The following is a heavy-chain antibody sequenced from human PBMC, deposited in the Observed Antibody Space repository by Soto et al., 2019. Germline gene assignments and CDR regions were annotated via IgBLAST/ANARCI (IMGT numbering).Heavy chain of an antibody. V-gene: IGHV1-69*04. D-gene: IGHD6-13*01. Sequence: ASVKVSCKASGGTFSSYTISWVRQAPGQGLEWMGRIIPILGIANYAQKFQGRVTITADKSTSTAYIELSSLRSEDSAVYYCARDEGGSSWYEMFYWGQGTLVTVSS. CDR1: GGTFSSYT. CDR2: IIPILGIA. J-gene: IGHJ4*02. CDR3: ARDEGGSSWYEMFY.